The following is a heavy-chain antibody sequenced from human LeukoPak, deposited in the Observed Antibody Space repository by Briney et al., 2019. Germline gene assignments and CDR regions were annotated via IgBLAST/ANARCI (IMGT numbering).Heavy chain of an antibody. J-gene: IGHJ3*01. CDR3: ASEGNLDTFDF. Sequence: ASVKVSCKTSGYTFTTYAISWVRQALGQGLEWMGWMSTYNGNTNYAQNLRGRVTMTTDTSTSTAYMELRNLRSDDTAVYYCASEGNLDTFDFWGQGTLITVSS. D-gene: IGHD3-10*01. CDR2: MSTYNGNT. V-gene: IGHV1-18*01. CDR1: GYTFTTYA.